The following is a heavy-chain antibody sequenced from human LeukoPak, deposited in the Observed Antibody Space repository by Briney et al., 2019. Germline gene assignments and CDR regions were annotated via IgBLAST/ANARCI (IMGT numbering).Heavy chain of an antibody. CDR3: AKTPTTVTTHYYFDY. J-gene: IGHJ4*02. CDR2: ISGSGGST. Sequence: PGGSLRLSCAASGFTFSSYAMSWVRQAPGKGLEWVSAISGSGGSTYYADSVKGRFTISRDNSKNTLYLQMNSLGAEDTAGYYCAKTPTTVTTHYYFDYWGQGTLVTVSS. V-gene: IGHV3-23*01. CDR1: GFTFSSYA. D-gene: IGHD4-17*01.